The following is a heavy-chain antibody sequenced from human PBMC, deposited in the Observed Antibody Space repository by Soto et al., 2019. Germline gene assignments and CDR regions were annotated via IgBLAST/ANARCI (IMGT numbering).Heavy chain of an antibody. CDR1: GLNFSSFW. J-gene: IGHJ4*02. CDR2: IKQDGSEK. V-gene: IGHV3-7*03. CDR3: TTERAGAG. Sequence: EVHLVESGGDLVQPGGSLRLSCVASGLNFSSFWMSWIRQAPGKGLEWVANIKQDGSEKSYVESVKGRFSISRDNAKNSSFLQMDNLRVEDSGFYYCTTERAGAGWGQGTLVTVSS. D-gene: IGHD3-10*01.